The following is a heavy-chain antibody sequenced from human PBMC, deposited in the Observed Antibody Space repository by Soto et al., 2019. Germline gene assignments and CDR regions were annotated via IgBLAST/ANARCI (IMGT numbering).Heavy chain of an antibody. Sequence: LRLSCAASGFTFSNYNMNWVRQPPGKGLEWVSSITSAGSYIYYAESLKGRVTISRDNAKNSLFLQMNSLRAEDTALYFCARGILGGVRIDYGMDVWGQGTTVTVSS. J-gene: IGHJ6*02. CDR2: ITSAGSYI. CDR3: ARGILGGVRIDYGMDV. D-gene: IGHD2-8*01. V-gene: IGHV3-21*01. CDR1: GFTFSNYN.